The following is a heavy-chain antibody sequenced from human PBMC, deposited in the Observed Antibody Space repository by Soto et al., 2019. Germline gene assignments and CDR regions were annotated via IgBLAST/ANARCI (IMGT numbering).Heavy chain of an antibody. CDR1: GFTFSNYE. CDR3: TKDSSTSYGLDV. CDR2: LTTSGSRT. D-gene: IGHD3-16*01. J-gene: IGHJ6*02. Sequence: EMQLLESGGRLVQPGGSLRLSCAASGFTFSNYEMSWVRQAPGKGLEWVAALTTSGSRTYYADSVEGRFTISRDNSNDTLFLQMHSLRVEDTAVYYCTKDSSTSYGLDVWGQGTMVTVSS. V-gene: IGHV3-23*01.